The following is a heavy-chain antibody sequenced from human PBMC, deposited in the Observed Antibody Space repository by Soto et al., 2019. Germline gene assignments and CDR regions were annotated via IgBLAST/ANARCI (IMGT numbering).Heavy chain of an antibody. CDR3: ARGGDYYGSGSLATPPPLELPHHPYNYTDV. V-gene: IGHV1-18*01. J-gene: IGHJ6*03. CDR2: ISAYNGNT. CDR1: GYTFTSYG. D-gene: IGHD3-10*01. Sequence: AAVKVSCKASGYTFTSYGISWVRQAPGQGLEWMGWISAYNGNTNYAQKLQGRVTMTTDTSTSTAYMELRSLRSDDTAVYYCARGGDYYGSGSLATPPPLELPHHPYNYTDVSDTGTSVTLSS.